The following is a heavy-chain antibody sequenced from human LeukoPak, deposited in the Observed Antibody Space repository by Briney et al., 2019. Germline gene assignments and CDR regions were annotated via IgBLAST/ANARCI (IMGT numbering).Heavy chain of an antibody. CDR2: ISYDGSNK. CDR1: GFTFSSYG. V-gene: IGHV3-30*18. D-gene: IGHD3-9*01. Sequence: GRSLRLSCAASGFTFSSYGMHWVRQAPGKGLEWVAVISYDGSNKYYADSVKGRFTISRDNSKNTLYLQMNSLRAEDTAVYYCAKDVRLLRYFDWLFDYWGQGTLVTVSS. J-gene: IGHJ4*02. CDR3: AKDVRLLRYFDWLFDY.